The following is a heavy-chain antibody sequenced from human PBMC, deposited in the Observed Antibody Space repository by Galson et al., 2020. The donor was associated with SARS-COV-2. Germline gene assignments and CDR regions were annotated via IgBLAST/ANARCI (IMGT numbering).Heavy chain of an antibody. D-gene: IGHD1-26*01. V-gene: IGHV5-51*01. Sequence: KIGESLQISCKASGYSFNSDWIGWVRQMPGKGLEWPGIIYPGDSETRYSMPFQGQVTMSADKSINTAYLQWSSLKASDTAMYYCARVRSGNYIYDYWGQGTLVTVSS. CDR1: GYSFNSDW. CDR3: ARVRSGNYIYDY. CDR2: IYPGDSET. J-gene: IGHJ4*02.